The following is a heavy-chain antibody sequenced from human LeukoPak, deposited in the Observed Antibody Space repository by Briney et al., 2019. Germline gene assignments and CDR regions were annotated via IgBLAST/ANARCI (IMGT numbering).Heavy chain of an antibody. V-gene: IGHV4-59*01. CDR3: ARASSGWLQYYFDY. J-gene: IGHJ4*02. D-gene: IGHD6-19*01. CDR1: GGSISSYY. CDR2: IDYSGST. Sequence: SETLSLTCTVSGGSISSYYWSWIRQPPGKGLEGIGYIDYSGSTNYNPSLKSRVTISVDTSKNQFSLKLSSVTAADTAVYYCARASSGWLQYYFDYWGQGTLVTVSS.